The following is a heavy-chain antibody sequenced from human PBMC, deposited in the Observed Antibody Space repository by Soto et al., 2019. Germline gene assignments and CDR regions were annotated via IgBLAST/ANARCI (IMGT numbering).Heavy chain of an antibody. V-gene: IGHV4-31*01. CDR1: GGSISTGGYY. J-gene: IGHJ5*02. Sequence: QVQLQESGPGLVKPSQTLSLTCTVSGGSISTGGYYWNWIRQHPGKGLECIGYFYYSGSTYYNPALKSPVTISATTSKNQFSLKLSSVTAADTAVYYCARSVFPWGQGTLVTVSS. CDR3: ARSVFP. CDR2: FYYSGST.